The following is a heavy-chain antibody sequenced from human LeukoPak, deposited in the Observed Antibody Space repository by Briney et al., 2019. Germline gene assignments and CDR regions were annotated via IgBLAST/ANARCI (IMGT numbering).Heavy chain of an antibody. CDR1: GASISTYY. CDR3: ARDNGGDYWYSDI. CDR2: MYTSGST. J-gene: IGHJ2*01. D-gene: IGHD2-21*01. V-gene: IGHV4-4*07. Sequence: PSETLSLTCTVSGASISTYYWSWIRQPAGKGLEWIGRMYTSGSTNYTPSLKSRVTMSVDTSKNQLSLKLSSVTAADTAVYFCARDNGGDYWYSDIWGRGTLVTVSS.